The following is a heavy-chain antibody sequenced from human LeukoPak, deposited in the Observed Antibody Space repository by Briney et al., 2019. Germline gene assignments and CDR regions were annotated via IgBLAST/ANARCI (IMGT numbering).Heavy chain of an antibody. CDR2: ISSSSSYI. D-gene: IGHD2-21*02. Sequence: PGGSLRLSCAASGFTFSSYSMNWVRQAPGEGLEWVSSISSSSSYIYYADSVKGRFTISRDNAKNSLYLQMNSLRAEDTAVYYCARGHIVVVTANRGDYWGQGTLVTVSS. J-gene: IGHJ4*02. CDR1: GFTFSSYS. V-gene: IGHV3-21*01. CDR3: ARGHIVVVTANRGDY.